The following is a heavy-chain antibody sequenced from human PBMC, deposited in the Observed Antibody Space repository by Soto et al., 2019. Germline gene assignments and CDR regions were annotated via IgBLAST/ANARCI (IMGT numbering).Heavy chain of an antibody. J-gene: IGHJ6*02. CDR1: GFILSSKS. CDR2: ISSGSSTI. D-gene: IGHD3-10*01. V-gene: IGHV3-48*02. Sequence: PGGSLRLSCAASGFILSSKSMNWVRQAPGKGLEWVSYISSGSSTIYYAGSVKGRFTISRDDAKNSLYLQMNSLRDEDTAVYYCARDAETTVVWGRYGMEVWGQGTTVTVSS. CDR3: ARDAETTVVWGRYGMEV.